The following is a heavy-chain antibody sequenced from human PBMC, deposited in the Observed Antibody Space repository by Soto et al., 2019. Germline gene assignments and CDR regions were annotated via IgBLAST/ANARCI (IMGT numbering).Heavy chain of an antibody. CDR2: ISYSGST. J-gene: IGHJ4*02. Sequence: QVQLQESGPGLVKSSQTLSLTCTVSGGSFSSADYYWNWIRQPPGKGLEWIGHISYSGSTSYNPSLKSRVIISLDTSKNQFSLKLRSVTAADTAMYYCSRIPTLNSPAPFDSWGQGTLVTVSS. CDR3: SRIPTLNSPAPFDS. CDR1: GGSFSSADYY. V-gene: IGHV4-30-4*01. D-gene: IGHD1-26*01.